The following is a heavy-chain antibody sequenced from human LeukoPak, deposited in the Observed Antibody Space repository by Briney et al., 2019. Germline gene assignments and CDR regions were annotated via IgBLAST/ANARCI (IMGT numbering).Heavy chain of an antibody. Sequence: ASVKVSCKASGYTFTGYFIHWVRQAPGQGLEWMGWINPNSGGTNYAQKFQGRVTMTRDTSISTAYMELSRLRSDDTAVFYCARDERYDSSGYSFYYWGQGTLVTVS. CDR3: ARDERYDSSGYSFYY. J-gene: IGHJ4*02. CDR1: GYTFTGYF. V-gene: IGHV1-2*02. D-gene: IGHD3-22*01. CDR2: INPNSGGT.